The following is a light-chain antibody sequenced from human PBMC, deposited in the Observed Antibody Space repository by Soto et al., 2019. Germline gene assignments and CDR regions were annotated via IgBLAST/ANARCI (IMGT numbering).Light chain of an antibody. J-gene: IGLJ1*01. V-gene: IGLV1-47*01. Sequence: QAVVTQAPSVSGTPGQRVTISCSGSTSNIGSNYVYWYQQLSGTAPKLLMFLNDQRPSGVPDRFSGSKSGTSASLAISGLRSEDEAEYFCFSFTTTSTHVFGTGTKLTVL. CDR2: LND. CDR3: FSFTTTSTHV. CDR1: TSNIGSNY.